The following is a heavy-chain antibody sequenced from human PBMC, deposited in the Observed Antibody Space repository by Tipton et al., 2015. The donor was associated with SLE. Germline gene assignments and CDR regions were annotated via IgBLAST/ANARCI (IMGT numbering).Heavy chain of an antibody. CDR1: GRSISSGGYY. CDR3: VRDVPAARPYAFGI. CDR2: IYYSGST. Sequence: TLSLTCTVSGRSISSGGYYWSWFRQHPGKGLEWIGYIYYSGSTYYNPSLQSRVTISVDTSKNQFSLKLSSVTAADTAVYYCVRDVPAARPYAFGIWGQGTMVTVSS. J-gene: IGHJ3*02. V-gene: IGHV4-31*03. D-gene: IGHD6-6*01.